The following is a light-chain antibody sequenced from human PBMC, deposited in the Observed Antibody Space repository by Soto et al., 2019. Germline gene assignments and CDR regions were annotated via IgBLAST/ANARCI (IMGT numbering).Light chain of an antibody. V-gene: IGKV1-8*01. J-gene: IGKJ1*01. CDR1: QGISSY. CDR3: QQYYSYPPT. Sequence: AIRMTQSPSSFSASTGDRVTITCRASQGISSYFASYQHKPGKAPKLLIYAASTLQSWVPSRFSGSGSGTDCTLTIRCLQSEDFATYYCQQYYSYPPTFGQGTKVEIK. CDR2: AAS.